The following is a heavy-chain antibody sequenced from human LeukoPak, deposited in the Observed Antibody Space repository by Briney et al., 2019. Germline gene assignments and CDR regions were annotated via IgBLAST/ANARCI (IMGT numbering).Heavy chain of an antibody. Sequence: SETLSLTCTVSGGSISSSSYSWGWIRQPPGKGLEWIGSIYYSGSTYYNPSLKSRVTISVDTSKNQFSLKLSSVTAADTAVYYCARREEILWFGELFPCYFDYWGQGTLVTVSS. CDR3: ARREEILWFGELFPCYFDY. CDR2: IYYSGST. J-gene: IGHJ4*02. CDR1: GGSISSSSYS. V-gene: IGHV4-39*01. D-gene: IGHD3-10*01.